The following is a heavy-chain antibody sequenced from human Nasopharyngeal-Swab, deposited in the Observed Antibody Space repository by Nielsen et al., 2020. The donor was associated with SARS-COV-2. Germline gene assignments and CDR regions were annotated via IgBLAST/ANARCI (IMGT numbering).Heavy chain of an antibody. CDR3: ARNPVDYDYVWGSYRYRTFDY. D-gene: IGHD3-16*02. V-gene: IGHV1-69*06. Sequence: SVKVSCKASGGTFISYAISWVRQAPGQGLEWMGGIIPIFGTANYAQKFQDRVTITADKSTSTAYMELSSLRSEDTAVYYCARNPVDYDYVWGSYRYRTFDYWGQGTLVTVSS. J-gene: IGHJ4*02. CDR2: IIPIFGTA. CDR1: GGTFISYA.